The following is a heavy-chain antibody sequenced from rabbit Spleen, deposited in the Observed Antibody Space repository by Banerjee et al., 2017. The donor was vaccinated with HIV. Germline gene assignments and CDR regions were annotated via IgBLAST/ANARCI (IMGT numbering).Heavy chain of an antibody. CDR2: IDTNDGDT. D-gene: IGHD1-1*01. CDR1: GFTISSSYW. V-gene: IGHV1S40*01. CDR3: ARNYVNAFAP. J-gene: IGHJ2*01. Sequence: QSLEESGGDLVKPGPSLTLTCTASGFTISSSYWICWVRQAPGKGLEWIACIDTNDGDTDYANWPKGRFTISKTSSTTVTLQMTSLTAADTATYFCARNYVNAFAPWGPGTLVTVS.